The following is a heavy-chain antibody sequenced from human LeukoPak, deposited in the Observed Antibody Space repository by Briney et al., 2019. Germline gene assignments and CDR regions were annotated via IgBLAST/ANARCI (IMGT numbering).Heavy chain of an antibody. V-gene: IGHV3-53*01. Sequence: GGSLRLSCAASGFTVSSNYMSWVRLAPGKGLEWVSVIYSGGSTYYADSVKGRFTISRDNSKNTLYLQMNSLRAEDTAVYYCAKAGAAAFYYYYGMDVWGQATTVTVSS. CDR3: AKAGAAAFYYYYGMDV. J-gene: IGHJ6*02. CDR2: IYSGGST. CDR1: GFTVSSNY. D-gene: IGHD6-13*01.